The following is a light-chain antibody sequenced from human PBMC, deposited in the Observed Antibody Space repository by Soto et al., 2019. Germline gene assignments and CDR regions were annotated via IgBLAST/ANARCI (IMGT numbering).Light chain of an antibody. V-gene: IGKV3-11*01. CDR2: DAS. J-gene: IGKJ5*01. CDR3: QQRSNWPPIT. Sequence: EIVRTQYTATMSLSPGERATRSCGASQSVSSYLAWYQQKPGQAPRLLIYDASNRATGIPARFSGSGSGTDFTLTISSLEPEDFAVYYCQQRSNWPPITVGPGTRLDIK. CDR1: QSVSSY.